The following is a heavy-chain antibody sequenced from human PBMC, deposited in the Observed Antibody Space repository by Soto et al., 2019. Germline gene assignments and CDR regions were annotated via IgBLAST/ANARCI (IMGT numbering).Heavy chain of an antibody. CDR1: GGTFSSYA. V-gene: IGHV1-69*01. D-gene: IGHD2-21*02. Sequence: QVQLVQSGAEVKKPGSSVKVSCKASGGTFSSYAISWVRQAPGQGLEWMGGIIPICGTANYAQKFQGRVTITADESTSTAYMELSSLRSEDTAVYYCARVYCGGDCYYYYGMDVWGQGTTVTVSS. CDR3: ARVYCGGDCYYYYGMDV. J-gene: IGHJ6*02. CDR2: IIPICGTA.